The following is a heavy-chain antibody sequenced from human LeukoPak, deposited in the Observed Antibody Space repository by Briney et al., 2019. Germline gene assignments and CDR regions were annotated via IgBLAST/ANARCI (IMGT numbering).Heavy chain of an antibody. D-gene: IGHD3-3*02. CDR2: INSDGSST. CDR1: GFTFSSYW. J-gene: IGHJ5*02. Sequence: GSLRLSCAASGFTFSSYWMHWVRQAPGKGLVWVSRINSDGSSTSYADSVKGRFTISRDNAKNTLYLQMNSLRAEDTAVYYCARDPHSHFWSGYRGNWFDPWGQGTLVTVSS. CDR3: ARDPHSHFWSGYRGNWFDP. V-gene: IGHV3-74*01.